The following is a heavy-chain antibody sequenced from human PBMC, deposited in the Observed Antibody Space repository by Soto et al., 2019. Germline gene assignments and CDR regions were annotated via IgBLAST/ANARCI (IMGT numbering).Heavy chain of an antibody. CDR3: AKDLDYDSSGGCDY. CDR2: ISGSGGST. V-gene: IGHV3-23*01. J-gene: IGHJ4*02. CDR1: GFTFSSYA. D-gene: IGHD3-22*01. Sequence: PGGSLRLSCAASGFTFSSYAMRWVRQAPGKGLEWVSAISGSGGSTYYADSVKGRFTISRDNSKNTLYLQMNSLRAEDTAVYYCAKDLDYDSSGGCDYWGQGTLVTVSS.